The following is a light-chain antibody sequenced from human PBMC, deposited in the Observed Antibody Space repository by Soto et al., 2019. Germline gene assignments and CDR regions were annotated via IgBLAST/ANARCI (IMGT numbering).Light chain of an antibody. CDR3: CSYAGSGTSGYV. J-gene: IGLJ1*01. V-gene: IGLV2-23*01. CDR2: EGT. CDR1: SSDVGSHNL. Sequence: QSVLTQPASVSGSPGQSITISCTGTSSDVGSHNLVSWYQQHPGKAPKLMIYEGTKRPSGVSNRFSGSKSGNTASLTIAGLQAEDEADYYCCSYAGSGTSGYVFGSGTKLTVL.